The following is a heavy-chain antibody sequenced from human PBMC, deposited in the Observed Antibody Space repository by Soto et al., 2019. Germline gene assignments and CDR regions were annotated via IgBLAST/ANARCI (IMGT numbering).Heavy chain of an antibody. V-gene: IGHV4-59*01. D-gene: IGHD3-3*01. Sequence: SETLSLTCTVSGGSISSNYWTWIRQPPGKGLEWIGYVYNSGSTNYNPSLKSRVTISVDTSKNQFSLKLSSVTAADTAVYYCARVVIMYYYGMDVWGQGTTVTVSS. CDR2: VYNSGST. J-gene: IGHJ6*02. CDR1: GGSISSNY. CDR3: ARVVIMYYYGMDV.